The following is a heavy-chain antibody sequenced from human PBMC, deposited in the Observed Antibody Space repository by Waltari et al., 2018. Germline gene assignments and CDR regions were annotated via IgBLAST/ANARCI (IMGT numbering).Heavy chain of an antibody. Sequence: QVQLVESGGGVVQPGRSLRLSCAASGFTFSSYAMHWVRQAPGKGLEWVAVISYDGSNKYYADSVKGRFTISRDNSKNTLYLQMNSLRAEDTAVYYCASQGLGATIRGRYYYYYGMDVWGQGTTVTVSS. J-gene: IGHJ6*02. D-gene: IGHD1-26*01. CDR3: ASQGLGATIRGRYYYYYGMDV. CDR2: ISYDGSNK. V-gene: IGHV3-30*01. CDR1: GFTFSSYA.